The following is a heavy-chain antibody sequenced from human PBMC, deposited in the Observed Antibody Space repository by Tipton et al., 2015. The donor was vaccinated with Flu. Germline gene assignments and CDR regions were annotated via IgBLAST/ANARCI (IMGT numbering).Heavy chain of an antibody. CDR1: GGTFSSYA. Sequence: QLVQSGAEVKKPGSSVKVSCKASGGTFSSYAISWVRQAPGQGLEWMGGIIPIFGTANYAQKFQGRVTMTRNTSISTAYMELSSLRSEDTAVYYCARVRELPQLSEYYYYYYMDVWGKGTTVTVSS. CDR3: ARVRELPQLSEYYYYYYMDV. CDR2: IIPIFGTA. V-gene: IGHV1-69*06. J-gene: IGHJ6*03. D-gene: IGHD1-26*01.